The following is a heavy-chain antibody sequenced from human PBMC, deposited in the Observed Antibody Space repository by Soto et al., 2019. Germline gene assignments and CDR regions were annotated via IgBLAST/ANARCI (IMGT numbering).Heavy chain of an antibody. J-gene: IGHJ5*02. D-gene: IGHD2-2*01. CDR1: GFTFSRYS. Sequence: GALRVSCAASGFTFSRYSMNWVRQAPGKGLEWVAYIGSSGAPIYYADSVKGRFTISRDNALNSLSLQMNSLRAEDTAVYYCARESAALNWFDPWGQGTLVTVS. V-gene: IGHV3-48*01. CDR2: IGSSGAPI. CDR3: ARESAALNWFDP.